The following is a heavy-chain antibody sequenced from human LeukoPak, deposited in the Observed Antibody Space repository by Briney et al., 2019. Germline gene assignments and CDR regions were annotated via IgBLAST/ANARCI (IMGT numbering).Heavy chain of an antibody. D-gene: IGHD4-17*01. V-gene: IGHV4-39*01. CDR1: GGSISSSCYY. J-gene: IGHJ4*02. CDR3: ARAPTVTFFDY. CDR2: IYYSEST. Sequence: SETLSLTCTVSGGSISSSCYYWGWIRQPPGKGREWFGRIYYSESTYYNPSLKSRVTISVDTSKNQFSLKLSDLTAADWAVYYCARAPTVTFFDYWGQGTLVTVSP.